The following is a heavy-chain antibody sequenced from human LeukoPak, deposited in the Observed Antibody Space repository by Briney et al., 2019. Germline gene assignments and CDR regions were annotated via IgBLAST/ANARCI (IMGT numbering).Heavy chain of an antibody. CDR3: ARDPGAAAGAFPDDAFDI. J-gene: IGHJ3*02. CDR2: ISSSSSYI. V-gene: IGHV3-21*01. D-gene: IGHD6-13*01. Sequence: GGSLRLSCAASGFTFSSYSMNWVRQAPGKGLEWVSSISSSSSYIYYADSVKGRFTISRDNAKNSLYLQMNSLRAEDTAVYYCARDPGAAAGAFPDDAFDIWGQGTMVTVSS. CDR1: GFTFSSYS.